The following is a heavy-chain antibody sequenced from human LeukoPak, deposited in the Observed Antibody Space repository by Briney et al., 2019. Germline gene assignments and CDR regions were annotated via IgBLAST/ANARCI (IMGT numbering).Heavy chain of an antibody. CDR1: GFTFSSYS. J-gene: IGHJ3*02. CDR2: ISSSSSYI. CDR3: ARDEPGIAAAGYDAFDI. V-gene: IGHV3-21*01. Sequence: GGSLRLSCAASGFTFSSYSMNWVRQAPGKGLEWVSSISSSSSYIYYADSVKGRFTISRDNAKNSLYLQMNSLRAEDTAVYYCARDEPGIAAAGYDAFDIWGQGTMVTVSS. D-gene: IGHD6-13*01.